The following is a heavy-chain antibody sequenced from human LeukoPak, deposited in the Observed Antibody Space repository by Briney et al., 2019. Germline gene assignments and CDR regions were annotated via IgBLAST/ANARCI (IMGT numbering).Heavy chain of an antibody. D-gene: IGHD2-2*01. Sequence: GGSLRLSCAASGFTFSSYWMSWVRQAPGKGLEWVANIKQDGSEKYYVDSVKGRFTISRDNAKNSLYLQMNSLRAEDTAVYCCARTVVVPAAIVGAFDYYYGMDVWGQGTTVTVSS. CDR3: ARTVVVPAAIVGAFDYYYGMDV. CDR2: IKQDGSEK. CDR1: GFTFSSYW. V-gene: IGHV3-7*01. J-gene: IGHJ6*02.